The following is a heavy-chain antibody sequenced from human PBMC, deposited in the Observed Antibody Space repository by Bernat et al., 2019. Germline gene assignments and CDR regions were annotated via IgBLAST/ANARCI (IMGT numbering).Heavy chain of an antibody. V-gene: IGHV3-7*03. Sequence: EVQLVESGGGLVQPGGSLRLSCAASGFTFSSYWMSWVRQAPGKGLEWVANIKQDGSEKYYVDSVKGRFTISRDNAKNSLYLQMNSLRAEDTAVYYCARALWGRFLEWLSFDYWGQGTLVTVSS. D-gene: IGHD3-3*01. CDR1: GFTFSSYW. CDR3: ARALWGRFLEWLSFDY. J-gene: IGHJ4*02. CDR2: IKQDGSEK.